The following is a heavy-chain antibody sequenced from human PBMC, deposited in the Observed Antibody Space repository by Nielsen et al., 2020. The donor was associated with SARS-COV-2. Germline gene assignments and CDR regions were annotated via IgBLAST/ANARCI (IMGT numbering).Heavy chain of an antibody. CDR2: ISGRGHKS. CDR1: GFSFNTHA. J-gene: IGHJ3*02. Sequence: GGSLRLSCAASGFSFNTHAMDWVRQAPGKGLEWVSGISGRGHKSFYADSVKGRFTISRDNSKNTVYLQMHSLRAEDTVLYYCAKKNFESTDYGEDAFDIWGQGTLVTVSS. V-gene: IGHV3-23*01. D-gene: IGHD4/OR15-4a*01. CDR3: AKKNFESTDYGEDAFDI.